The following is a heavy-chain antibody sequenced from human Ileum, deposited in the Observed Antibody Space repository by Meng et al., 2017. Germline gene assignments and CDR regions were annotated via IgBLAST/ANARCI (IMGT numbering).Heavy chain of an antibody. CDR2: IHHSGST. D-gene: IGHD2-21*01. CDR1: GGSISFGYW. J-gene: IGHJ4*02. V-gene: IGHV4-4*02. CDR3: ARNGDYSADH. Sequence: VQLAASGPGLVAPWGTLALTCAVSGGSISFGYWWSWVPQPPGQGLEWIGEIHHSGSTNYNPSLKSRVTLSVDNSNNQFSLSLTSVTAADTAVYYCARNGDYSADHWGQGILVTVSS.